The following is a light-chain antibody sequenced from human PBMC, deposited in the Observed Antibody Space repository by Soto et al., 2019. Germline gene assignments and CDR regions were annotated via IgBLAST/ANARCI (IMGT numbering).Light chain of an antibody. CDR2: DVS. CDR3: SSYTSSSTPYVV. J-gene: IGLJ2*01. V-gene: IGLV2-14*01. CDR1: SSDVGGYNY. Sequence: QSALTQPASVSGSPGQSITISCTGTSSDVGGYNYVSWYQQHPGKAPKLMIYDVSNRPSGVCNRFSGSKSGNTASLTISGLQAEDEADYYCSSYTSSSTPYVVFGGGTKLTVL.